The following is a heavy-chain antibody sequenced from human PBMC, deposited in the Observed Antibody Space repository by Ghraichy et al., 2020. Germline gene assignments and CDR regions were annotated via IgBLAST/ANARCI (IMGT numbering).Heavy chain of an antibody. CDR1: GYTFTSYD. V-gene: IGHV1-8*01. J-gene: IGHJ4*02. CDR3: ARALVVVITTSSNFDY. CDR2: MNPNSGNT. D-gene: IGHD3-22*01. Sequence: ASVKVSYKASGYTFTSYDINWVRQATGQGLEWMGWMNPNSGNTGYAQKFQGRVTMTRNTSISTAYMELSSLRSEDTAVYYCARALVVVITTSSNFDYWGQGTLVTVSS.